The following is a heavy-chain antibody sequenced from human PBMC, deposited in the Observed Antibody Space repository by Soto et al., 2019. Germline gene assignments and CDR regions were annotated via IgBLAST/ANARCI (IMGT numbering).Heavy chain of an antibody. CDR2: INHSGST. D-gene: IGHD4-17*01. V-gene: IGHV4-34*01. CDR3: ARGREFYGDYWYFDL. Sequence: SETLSLTCAVYGGSFSGYYWSWIRQPPGKGLEWIGEINHSGSTNYNPSLKSRVTISVDTSKNQFSLKLSSVTAADTAVYYCARGREFYGDYWYFDLWGRGTLVTVSS. J-gene: IGHJ2*01. CDR1: GGSFSGYY.